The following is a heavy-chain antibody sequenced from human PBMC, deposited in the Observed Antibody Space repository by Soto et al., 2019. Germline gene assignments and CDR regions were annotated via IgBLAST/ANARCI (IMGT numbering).Heavy chain of an antibody. V-gene: IGHV1-18*01. D-gene: IGHD1-26*01. J-gene: IGHJ4*02. CDR2: ISAYNGNT. CDR1: GYTFTSYG. CDR3: ARDRIDPYYFDY. Sequence: ASVKVSCKASGYTFTSYGISWVRQAPRQGLEWMGWISAYNGNTNYAQKLQGRVTMTTDTSTSTAYMELRSLRSDDTAVYYCARDRIDPYYFDYWGQGTLVTVSS.